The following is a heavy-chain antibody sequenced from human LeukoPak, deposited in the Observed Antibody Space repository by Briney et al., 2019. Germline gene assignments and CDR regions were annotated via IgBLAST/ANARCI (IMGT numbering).Heavy chain of an antibody. J-gene: IGHJ4*02. CDR1: GGSFSGYY. Sequence: SETLSLTCAVYGGSFSGYYWSWIRQPPGKGLEWIGEINHSGSTNYNPSLKSRVTISVDTSKNQFSLKLSSVTAADTAVYYCARAGYSSSWYRGGVNFDYWGQETLVTVSS. CDR3: ARAGYSSSWYRGGVNFDY. CDR2: INHSGST. V-gene: IGHV4-34*01. D-gene: IGHD6-13*01.